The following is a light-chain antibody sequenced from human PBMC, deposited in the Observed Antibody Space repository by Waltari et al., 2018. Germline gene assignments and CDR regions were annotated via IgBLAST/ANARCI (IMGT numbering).Light chain of an antibody. J-gene: IGKJ4*01. CDR1: QDISNS. V-gene: IGKV1-NL1*01. CDR3: QQYYSTPPET. Sequence: DIQMTQSPSSLSASVGDRVTITCRASQDISNSLAWYQQKPGKAPKLLLYAASSLESGVPSRFSGSGSGTDYTLTISSLQPEDFATYYCQQYYSTPPETFGGGTKVEI. CDR2: AAS.